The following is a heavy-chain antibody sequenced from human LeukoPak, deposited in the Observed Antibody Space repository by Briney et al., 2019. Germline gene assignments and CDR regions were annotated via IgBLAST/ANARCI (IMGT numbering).Heavy chain of an antibody. CDR3: AKDRQWLVVGYYFGY. CDR2: ISYDGSNK. CDR1: GFTFSTYR. V-gene: IGHV3-30*18. J-gene: IGHJ4*02. D-gene: IGHD6-19*01. Sequence: GGSLRLSCAASGFTFSTYRMSWVRQAPGKGLEWVAVISYDGSNKYYADSVKGRFTISRDNSKNTLYLQMNSLRAEDTAVCYCAKDRQWLVVGYYFGYWGQGTLVTVSS.